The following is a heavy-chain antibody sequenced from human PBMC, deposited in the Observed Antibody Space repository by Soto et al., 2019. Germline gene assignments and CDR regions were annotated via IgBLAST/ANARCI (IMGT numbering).Heavy chain of an antibody. CDR3: AKVRLTDYLRYAPHL. D-gene: IGHD2-8*01. V-gene: IGHV3-23*01. CDR1: GFTFNNYA. Sequence: GGSLRLSCAASGFTFNNYAMNWVRQAPGRGLEWVSIISPNGDSTYYADSVKGRFTISRDNSQNTVFLQMNSLRAEDTDIYFCAKVRLTDYLRYAPHLCGQGTVVTVSS. J-gene: IGHJ3*01. CDR2: ISPNGDST.